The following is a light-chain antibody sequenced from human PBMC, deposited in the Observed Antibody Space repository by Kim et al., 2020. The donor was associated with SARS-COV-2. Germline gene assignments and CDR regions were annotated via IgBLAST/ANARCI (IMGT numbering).Light chain of an antibody. CDR2: DAA. CDR3: QQRGTWPPALT. V-gene: IGKV3-11*01. J-gene: IGKJ4*01. Sequence: PGESAPPSSRPSHNVDINIALFQQTPAQPPRLLIYDAAIRAAGIPDRCSGSGSGTDFTLTIGSLAPEDFAVYYCQQRGTWPPALTFGGGTKVDIK. CDR1: HNVDIN.